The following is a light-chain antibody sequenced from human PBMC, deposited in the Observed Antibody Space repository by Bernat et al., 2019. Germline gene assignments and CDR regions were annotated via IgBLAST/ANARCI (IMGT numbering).Light chain of an antibody. CDR3: SSFAGTRDP. CDR1: SSDVGTYNF. CDR2: EDT. J-gene: IGLJ1*01. V-gene: IGLV2-23*01. Sequence: QSALTQPASVSGSPGQSITISCAGTSSDVGTYNFVSWLQQHPGKAPKLIIYEDTKRPSGVSDRFSGSSSGNTASLTISGLQAEDEADYYCSSFAGTRDPFGTGTKVTVL.